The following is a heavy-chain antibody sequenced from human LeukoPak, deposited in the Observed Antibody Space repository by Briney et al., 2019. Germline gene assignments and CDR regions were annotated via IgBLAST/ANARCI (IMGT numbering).Heavy chain of an antibody. CDR1: GGTFSSYA. CDR2: IIPIFGTA. D-gene: IGHD6-19*01. V-gene: IGHV1-69*01. J-gene: IGHJ4*02. Sequence: GSSVKVSCKASGGTFSSYAISWVRQAPRQGLEWMGGIIPIFGTANYAQKFQGRVTITADESTSTAYMELSSLRSEDTAVYYCARDSSPPYSSGWYGGFDYWGQGTLVTVSS. CDR3: ARDSSPPYSSGWYGGFDY.